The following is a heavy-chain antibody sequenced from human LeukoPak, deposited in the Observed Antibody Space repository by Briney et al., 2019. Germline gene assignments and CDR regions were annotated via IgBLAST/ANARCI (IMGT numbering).Heavy chain of an antibody. D-gene: IGHD1-26*01. CDR1: GYTFTRYY. CDR3: ARDHSGSYWYFDL. Sequence: ASVKVSCKASGYTFTRYYMHWVRQAPGQGLEWMGWINPNSGGTNYAQKFQGRVTMTRDTSISTAYMELSRLRSDDTAVYYCARDHSGSYWYFDLWGRGTLVTVSS. J-gene: IGHJ2*01. V-gene: IGHV1-2*02. CDR2: INPNSGGT.